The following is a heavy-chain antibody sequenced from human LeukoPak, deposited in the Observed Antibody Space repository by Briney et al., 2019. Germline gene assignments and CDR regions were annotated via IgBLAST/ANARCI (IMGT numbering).Heavy chain of an antibody. CDR1: GGSFSGYY. J-gene: IGHJ6*02. D-gene: IGHD3-9*01. CDR3: ARARLYYAILTGRYYYYGMDV. Sequence: SETLSLTCAVYGGSFSGYYRIWIPQPPGKGLEWIGEINHSGSTNYNPSLKSRVTISVDTPKNQFSLKLSSVTAADTAVYYCARARLYYAILTGRYYYYGMDVWGQGTTVTVSS. CDR2: INHSGST. V-gene: IGHV4-34*01.